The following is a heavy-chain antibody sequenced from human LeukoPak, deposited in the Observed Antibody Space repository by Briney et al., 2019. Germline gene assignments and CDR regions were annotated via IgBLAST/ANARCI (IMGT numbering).Heavy chain of an antibody. Sequence: SETLSLTCTVSGGSISSYYWSWIRQPPGKGLEWIGYIYYSGSTNYNPSLKSRVTISVDTSKNQFSLKLSSVTAADTAVYYCARLDYYGSGSYYDYYYGMDVWGQGTTVTVSS. D-gene: IGHD3-10*01. CDR1: GGSISSYY. CDR2: IYYSGST. CDR3: ARLDYYGSGSYYDYYYGMDV. J-gene: IGHJ6*02. V-gene: IGHV4-59*01.